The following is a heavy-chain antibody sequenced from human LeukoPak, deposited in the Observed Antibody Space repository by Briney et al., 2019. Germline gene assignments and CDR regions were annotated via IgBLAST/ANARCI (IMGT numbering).Heavy chain of an antibody. CDR3: ARDTGIFRGWYDY. D-gene: IGHD6-19*01. CDR2: IKQDGSEK. J-gene: IGHJ4*02. CDR1: GFTFSSYW. V-gene: IGHV3-7*01. Sequence: GGSLRLSCAASGFTFSSYWMSWVRQAPGKGLEWVANIKQDGSEKYYVDPVKGRFTISRDNAKNSLYLQMNSLRAEDTAVYYCARDTGIFRGWYDYWGQGTLVTVSS.